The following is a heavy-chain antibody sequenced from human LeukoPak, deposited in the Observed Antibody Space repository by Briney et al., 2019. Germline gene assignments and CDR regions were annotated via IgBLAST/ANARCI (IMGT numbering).Heavy chain of an antibody. J-gene: IGHJ5*02. CDR1: GGSISSYY. D-gene: IGHD6-19*01. Sequence: PSETLSLTCTVSGGSISSYYWSWVRQPPGKGLEWIGYIYYSGSTNYNPSLKSRVTISVDTSKNQFSLKLSSVIAADTAVYYCARTGIAVAGKGGVNWFDPWGQGTLVTVSS. V-gene: IGHV4-59*08. CDR2: IYYSGST. CDR3: ARTGIAVAGKGGVNWFDP.